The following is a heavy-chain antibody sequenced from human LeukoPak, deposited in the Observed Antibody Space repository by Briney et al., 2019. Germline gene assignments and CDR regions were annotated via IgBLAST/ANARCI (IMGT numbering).Heavy chain of an antibody. J-gene: IGHJ4*02. CDR2: ISGSGGST. CDR3: AKGGSKLDQPFDY. V-gene: IGHV3-23*01. D-gene: IGHD1/OR15-1a*01. CDR1: GFTFSSYA. Sequence: PGGPLRLSCAASGFTFSSYAMSWVRQAPGRGLEWVSAISGSGGSTYYADSVKGRFTISRDNSKNTLYLQMNSLRAEDTAVYYCAKGGSKLDQPFDYWGQGTLVTVSS.